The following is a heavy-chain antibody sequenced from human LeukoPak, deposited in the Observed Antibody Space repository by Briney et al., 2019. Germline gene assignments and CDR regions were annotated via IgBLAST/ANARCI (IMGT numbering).Heavy chain of an antibody. V-gene: IGHV3-21*01. CDR3: ARDAGITGTTDLDY. Sequence: GGSLRLSCAASGFSISTYSMDWVRQAPGKGLEWVSSISSTSSYIYYADSVKGRFTISRDNAKNSLYLQMNSLRAEDTAVYYCARDAGITGTTDLDYWGHGTLVTVSS. CDR1: GFSISTYS. CDR2: ISSTSSYI. J-gene: IGHJ4*01. D-gene: IGHD1-14*01.